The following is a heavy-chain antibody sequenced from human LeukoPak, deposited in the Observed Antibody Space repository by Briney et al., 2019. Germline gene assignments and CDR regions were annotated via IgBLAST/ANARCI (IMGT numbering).Heavy chain of an antibody. Sequence: SETLSLTCTVSGGSISDYYWSWIRQPPGKGLEWIGYIYSSGSTNYNPSLKSRVTISVDTSKNKFSLKLNSVTAADTAVYYCARDRYDLGSWYFDLWGRGTLVTVSS. CDR2: IYSSGST. J-gene: IGHJ2*01. CDR3: ARDRYDLGSWYFDL. V-gene: IGHV4-59*01. CDR1: GGSISDYY. D-gene: IGHD5-12*01.